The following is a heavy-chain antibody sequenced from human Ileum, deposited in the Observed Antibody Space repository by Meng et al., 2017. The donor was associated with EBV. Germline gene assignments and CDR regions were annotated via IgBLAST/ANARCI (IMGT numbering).Heavy chain of an antibody. CDR1: GDSVSSNSAA. V-gene: IGHV6-1*01. J-gene: IGHJ1*01. D-gene: IGHD6-13*01. Sequence: QLHLQPRGPRLVHPSHTLSTTFATAGDSVSSNSAAWHWIRQSPSRGLEWLGRTYYRSKWYYDYAVSVKSRMTINPDTSKNQFSLQLNSVTPEDTAVYYCARGAYTSTWFWGQGTLVTVSS. CDR3: ARGAYTSTWF. CDR2: TYYRSKWYY.